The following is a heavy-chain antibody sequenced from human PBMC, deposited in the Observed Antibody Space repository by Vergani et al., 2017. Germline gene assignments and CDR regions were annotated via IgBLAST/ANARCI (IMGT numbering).Heavy chain of an antibody. D-gene: IGHD6-19*01. V-gene: IGHV4-34*01. Sequence: QVQLQQWGAGLLKPSETLSLTCAVYGGSFSGYYWNWIRQPPGKGLEWIGEINDSGGTNYNPSLKSRVTISLDTSKNQFSLKLTSVTAADTAVYYCARDLSVAGTRGELDYHYYYGMDVWGQGTTVTVSS. CDR1: GGSFSGYY. J-gene: IGHJ6*02. CDR2: INDSGGT. CDR3: ARDLSVAGTRGELDYHYYYGMDV.